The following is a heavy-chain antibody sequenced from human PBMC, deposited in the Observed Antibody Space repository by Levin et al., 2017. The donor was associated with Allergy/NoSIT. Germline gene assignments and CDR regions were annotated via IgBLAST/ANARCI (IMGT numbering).Heavy chain of an antibody. V-gene: IGHV1-2*06. D-gene: IGHD1-26*01. CDR2: SNPHSGGT. CDR1: GFSVSGYY. CDR3: ATTVVPNFYYYYVDV. Sequence: AGGSLRLSCKASGFSVSGYYMHWVRQAPGQGLEWMGRSNPHSGGTNYAQKFRDRVTMTRDASGSTAYMELRRLTSDDTAMYYCATTVVPNFYYYYVDVWGEGTTVTVSS. J-gene: IGHJ6*03.